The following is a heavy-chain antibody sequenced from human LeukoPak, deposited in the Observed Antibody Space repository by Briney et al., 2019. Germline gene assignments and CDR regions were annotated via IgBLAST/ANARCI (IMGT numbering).Heavy chain of an antibody. D-gene: IGHD2-2*01. CDR1: GFTFSSYW. Sequence: GGSLRLSCAASGFTFSSYWMSWVRQAPGKGLEWVANIKQDGSEKYYVDSVKGRFTISRDNAKNSLYLQMNRMRAEDTAVYYCAREQVVPAALYYYYYYYMDVWGKGTTVTVSS. CDR2: IKQDGSEK. CDR3: AREQVVPAALYYYYYYYMDV. V-gene: IGHV3-7*01. J-gene: IGHJ6*03.